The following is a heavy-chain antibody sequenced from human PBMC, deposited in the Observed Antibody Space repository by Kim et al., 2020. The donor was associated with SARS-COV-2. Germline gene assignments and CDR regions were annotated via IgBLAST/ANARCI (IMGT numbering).Heavy chain of an antibody. D-gene: IGHD2-2*01. V-gene: IGHV3-11*04. CDR3: AGAAYCSKTSCYGLDV. CDR2: ISTSGTTI. Sequence: GGSLRLSCTASGFTFSDYYMSWIRQAPGKGLEWVSYISTSGTTIYYGDSVKGRFTVSRDNSKNSLYLEVNNLRAEDTAVYYCAGAAYCSKTSCYGLDVWGQGTTVTVSS. CDR1: GFTFSDYY. J-gene: IGHJ6*02.